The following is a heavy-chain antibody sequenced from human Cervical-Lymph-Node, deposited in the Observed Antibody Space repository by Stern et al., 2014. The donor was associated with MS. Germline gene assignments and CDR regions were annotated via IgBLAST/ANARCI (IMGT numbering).Heavy chain of an antibody. V-gene: IGHV4-59*01. CDR3: AKITIGRFDP. Sequence: VQLVESGPGLVKPSETLSLTCTVSGGSLSSNYWTWIRQPPGKGLEYIGDIYHSGSTTYNPSLRSRVIISIDTSKNQFSLRLTSVTAADTAVYYCAKITIGRFDPWGQGTLVTVSS. J-gene: IGHJ5*02. D-gene: IGHD1-14*01. CDR1: GGSLSSNY. CDR2: IYHSGST.